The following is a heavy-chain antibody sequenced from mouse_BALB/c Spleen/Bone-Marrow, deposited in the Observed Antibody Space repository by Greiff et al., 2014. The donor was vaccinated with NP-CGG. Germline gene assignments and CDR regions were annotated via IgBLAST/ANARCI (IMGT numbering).Heavy chain of an antibody. CDR3: ARDWDYYAMDY. CDR1: GYTFTDYY. J-gene: IGHJ4*01. CDR2: IYPRSDNT. Sequence: VHLVESGAELARPGASVKLSCKASGYTFTDYYINWVKQRTGQGLEWIGEIYPRSDNTYYNEKFKGKATLTADKSSSTAYLQLSRLTSEDSAVYFCARDWDYYAMDYWGQGTSVTVSS. D-gene: IGHD4-1*01. V-gene: IGHV1-77*01.